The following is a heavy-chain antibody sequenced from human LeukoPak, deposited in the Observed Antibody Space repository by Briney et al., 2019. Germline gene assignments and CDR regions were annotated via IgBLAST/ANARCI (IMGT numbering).Heavy chain of an antibody. Sequence: GGSLRLSCAASGFTFSSYSMNWVRQAPGKGLEWVSSISSSSSYIYYADSVKGRFTISRDNAKNSLYLQMNSLRAEDTAVYYCARGYKDYDFWSGYYRGYFDYWGQGTLVTVSS. CDR2: ISSSSSYI. J-gene: IGHJ4*02. CDR3: ARGYKDYDFWSGYYRGYFDY. CDR1: GFTFSSYS. D-gene: IGHD3-3*01. V-gene: IGHV3-21*01.